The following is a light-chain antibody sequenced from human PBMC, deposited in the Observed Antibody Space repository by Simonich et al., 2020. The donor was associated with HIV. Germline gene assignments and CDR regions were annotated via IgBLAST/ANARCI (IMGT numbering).Light chain of an antibody. CDR2: GNN. J-gene: IGLJ3*02. CDR1: SSNIGAGYD. V-gene: IGLV1-40*01. CDR3: QSYDSSQSGWV. Sequence: QSVLTQPPSVSGAPGQRVTISCTGSSSNIGAGYDVHWYQQLRGTAPKLLIYGNNNRPSGVPDRIAGSKSGTSASLAITGLQPEDEADYHCQSYDSSQSGWVFGGGTKLTVL.